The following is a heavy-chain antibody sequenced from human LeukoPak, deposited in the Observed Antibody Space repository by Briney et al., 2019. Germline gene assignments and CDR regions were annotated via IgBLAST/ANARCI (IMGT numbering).Heavy chain of an antibody. Sequence: SVKVSCKASGGTFSSYAISWVRQAPGQGLEWMGRIIPILGIANYAQKFQGRVTITADKSTSTAYMELSSLRSEDTAVYYCARHGGRIPSYGMDVWGQGTTVTVSS. CDR2: IIPILGIA. D-gene: IGHD2-15*01. J-gene: IGHJ6*02. CDR3: ARHGGRIPSYGMDV. V-gene: IGHV1-69*04. CDR1: GGTFSSYA.